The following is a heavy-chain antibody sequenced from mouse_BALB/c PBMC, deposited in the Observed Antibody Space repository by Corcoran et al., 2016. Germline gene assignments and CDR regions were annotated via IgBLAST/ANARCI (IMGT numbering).Heavy chain of an antibody. D-gene: IGHD1-1*01. CDR1: GYRFTDYN. CDR3: ARWGITTFDY. Sequence: EVLLQQSGPELVKPGASVKIPCKASGYRFTDYNMDWVRQSHGKSLEWIGDINPRSGGTIYNQPYKGKATLTVDKSSSSAYMELHSLTSEDTAVYYCARWGITTFDYWSQGTRVTGS. J-gene: IGHJ2*03. CDR2: INPRSGGT. V-gene: IGHV1-18*01.